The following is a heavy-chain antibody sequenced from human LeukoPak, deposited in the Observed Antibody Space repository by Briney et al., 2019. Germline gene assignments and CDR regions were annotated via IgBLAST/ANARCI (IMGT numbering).Heavy chain of an antibody. CDR3: ARRGSGLNWFDP. V-gene: IGHV4-39*07. CDR1: GGSISSGGYY. J-gene: IGHJ5*02. Sequence: TSETLSLTCTVSGGSISSGGYYWGWIRQPPGKGLEWIGSIHYSGSTFYNPSLNTRVTVSLETSTNQFSLRLRSVTAADTAVYYCARRGSGLNWFDPWGLGTLVTVSS. D-gene: IGHD3-16*01. CDR2: IHYSGST.